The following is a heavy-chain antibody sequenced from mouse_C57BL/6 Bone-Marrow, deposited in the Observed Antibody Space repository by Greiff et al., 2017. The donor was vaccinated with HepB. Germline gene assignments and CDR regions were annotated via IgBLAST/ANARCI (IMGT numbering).Heavy chain of an antibody. CDR2: IWGVGST. CDR1: GFSLTSYG. CDR3: ASGGSDYGG. D-gene: IGHD2-13*01. J-gene: IGHJ2*01. Sequence: VMLVESGPGLVAPSQSLSITCTVSGFSLTSYGVDWVRQSPGKGLEWLGVIWGVGSTNYNSALKSRLSISTDNSKSQVFLKMNSLQTEDTAMYYCASGGSDYGGWGQGTTLTVSS. V-gene: IGHV2-6*01.